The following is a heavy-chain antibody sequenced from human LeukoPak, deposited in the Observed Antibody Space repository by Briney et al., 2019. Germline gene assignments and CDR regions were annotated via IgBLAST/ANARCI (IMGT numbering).Heavy chain of an antibody. D-gene: IGHD3-10*02. CDR2: ISYDGSNK. J-gene: IGHJ4*02. Sequence: GGSLRLSCAASGFTFSSYAMHWVRQAPGKGLEWVAVISYDGSNKYYADSVKGRFTISRDNAKNSLYLQMNSLRAEDTALYYCSKGIYRSMSPAGFDYWGQGNLVTVSS. CDR1: GFTFSSYA. V-gene: IGHV3-30-3*01. CDR3: SKGIYRSMSPAGFDY.